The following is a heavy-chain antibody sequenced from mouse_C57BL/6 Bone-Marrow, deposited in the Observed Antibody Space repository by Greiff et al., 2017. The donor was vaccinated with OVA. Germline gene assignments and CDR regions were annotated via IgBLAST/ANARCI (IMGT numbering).Heavy chain of an antibody. CDR2: IDPSDSYT. J-gene: IGHJ3*01. V-gene: IGHV1-69*01. CDR3: ARWGKWGRTWFAY. Sequence: QVQLQQPGAELVMPGASVKLSCKASGYTFTSYWMHWVKQRPGQGLEWIGEIDPSDSYTNYNQKFKGKSTLTVDKSSSTAYMQLSSLTSEDSAVYYCARWGKWGRTWFAYWGQGTLVTVSA. CDR1: GYTFTSYW.